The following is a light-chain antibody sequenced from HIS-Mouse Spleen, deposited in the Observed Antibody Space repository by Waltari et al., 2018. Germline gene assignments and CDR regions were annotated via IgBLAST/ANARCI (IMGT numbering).Light chain of an antibody. CDR1: KVGDKY. J-gene: IGLJ2*01. CDR2: QDS. V-gene: IGLV3-1*01. CDR3: QAWDSSTEMV. Sequence: SYELTQPPSVSVSPGQTASITCSGDKVGDKYACWYQQKPGQSPVLVIYQDSKRPSGIPERFSGSNSGNTATLTISGTQAMDEADYYCQAWDSSTEMVFGGGTKLTVL.